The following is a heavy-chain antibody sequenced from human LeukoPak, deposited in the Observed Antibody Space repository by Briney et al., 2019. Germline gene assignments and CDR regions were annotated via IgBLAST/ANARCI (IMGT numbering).Heavy chain of an antibody. CDR3: ARDVGN. V-gene: IGHV3-74*01. Sequence: QTGGSLRLSCAASGFIFSSYWMHWVRHAPGKGPVWVSLISNDESTIIYADSVKGRFTISRDNAKNTLYLQMSSLRAEDTAVYYCARDVGNWGQGTLVTVSS. D-gene: IGHD7-27*01. J-gene: IGHJ4*02. CDR2: ISNDESTI. CDR1: GFIFSSYW.